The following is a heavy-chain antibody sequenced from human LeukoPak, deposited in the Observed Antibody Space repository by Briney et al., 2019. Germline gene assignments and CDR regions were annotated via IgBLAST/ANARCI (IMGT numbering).Heavy chain of an antibody. CDR3: ARQRGYDFWSGYPIDY. Sequence: GESLKISCKVSGYSFTSYWIGWVRQMPGKGLEWMGIIYPGDSDTRYSPSFQGQVTISADKSISTAYLQWSSLKASDTAMYYCARQRGYDFWSGYPIDYWGQGTLVTVSS. CDR1: GYSFTSYW. V-gene: IGHV5-51*01. CDR2: IYPGDSDT. D-gene: IGHD3-3*01. J-gene: IGHJ4*02.